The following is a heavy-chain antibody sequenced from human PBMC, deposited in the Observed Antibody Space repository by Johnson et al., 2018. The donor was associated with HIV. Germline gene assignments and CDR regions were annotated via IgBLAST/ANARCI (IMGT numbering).Heavy chain of an antibody. CDR1: GFTFSSYA. J-gene: IGHJ3*02. V-gene: IGHV3-30*14. D-gene: IGHD5-24*01. CDR3: ARACRDGYTCDAFDI. Sequence: VQVVESGGGVVQPGRSLRLSCAASGFTFSSYAMHWVRQAPGKGLEWVAVISYDGSKKYYADSVKGRFTISRDNSKNTLYLQMNSLRAEDTAVYYCARACRDGYTCDAFDIWGQGTMVTVSS. CDR2: ISYDGSKK.